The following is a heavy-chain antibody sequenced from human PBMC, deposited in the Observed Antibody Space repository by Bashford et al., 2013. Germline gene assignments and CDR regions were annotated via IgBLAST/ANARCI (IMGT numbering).Heavy chain of an antibody. J-gene: IGHJ3*02. CDR3: ARGGYAFGWDAFDI. Sequence: VRQAPGKGLVWVSRINSDASSTSYAVSVKGRFTISRDNAKNTLFLQMNSLRAEDTAMYFCARGGYAFGWDAFDIWGQGTMVTVSS. V-gene: IGHV3-74*01. CDR2: INSDASST. D-gene: IGHD6-19*01.